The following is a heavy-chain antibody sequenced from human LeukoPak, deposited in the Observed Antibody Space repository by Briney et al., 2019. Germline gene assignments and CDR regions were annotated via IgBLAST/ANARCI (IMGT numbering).Heavy chain of an antibody. V-gene: IGHV3-7*01. CDR3: ARITTVTDGDYYFDY. D-gene: IGHD2-21*02. Sequence: SGGSLRLSCAASGFTFSSYAMTWVRQAPGMGLEWLANIHRDGSEKYYVVSVEGRFTISRVNAKNSLYLQMNSLRAEDTAVYYCARITTVTDGDYYFDYWGQGTLVTVSS. CDR2: IHRDGSEK. CDR1: GFTFSSYA. J-gene: IGHJ4*02.